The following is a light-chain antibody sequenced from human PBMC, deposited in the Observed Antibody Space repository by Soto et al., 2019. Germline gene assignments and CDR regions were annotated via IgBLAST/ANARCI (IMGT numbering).Light chain of an antibody. V-gene: IGLV3-21*04. CDR2: YDS. J-gene: IGLJ3*02. Sequence: SYELTQPPSVSVAPGKTARITCGGNNIGSKSVYWYQQKPGQAPVLVIYYDSDRPSGIPERFSGSNSGNTATLTISRVEAGDEADYYCQVWDSSSDPWVFGGGTKLTVL. CDR1: NIGSKS. CDR3: QVWDSSSDPWV.